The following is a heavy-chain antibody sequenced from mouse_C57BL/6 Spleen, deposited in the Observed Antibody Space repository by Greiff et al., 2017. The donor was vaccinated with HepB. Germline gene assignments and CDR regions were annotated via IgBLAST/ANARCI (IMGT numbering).Heavy chain of an antibody. Sequence: EVQVVESGGGLVQPGGSMKLSCVASGFTFSNYWINWVRQSPEKGLEWVAQIRLKSDNYATHYAESVKGRFTISRDDSKSSVYLQMNNLRAEDTGIYYCTGGWDDYWGQGTTLTVSS. V-gene: IGHV6-3*01. CDR3: TGGWDDY. J-gene: IGHJ2*01. CDR2: IRLKSDNYAT. CDR1: GFTFSNYW. D-gene: IGHD4-1*01.